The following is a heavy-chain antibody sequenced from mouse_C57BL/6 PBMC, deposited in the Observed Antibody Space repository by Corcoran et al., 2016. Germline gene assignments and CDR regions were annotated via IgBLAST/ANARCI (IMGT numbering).Heavy chain of an antibody. J-gene: IGHJ2*01. CDR1: GYSITSGYY. Sequence: DVQLQESGPGLVKPSQSLSLTCSVTGYSITSGYYWNWIRQFPGNKLEWMGYISYDGSNNYNPSLKNRISITRDTSKNQFFLKLNSVTTEDTATYYCASLIYDDYDEDYWGQGTTLTVSS. D-gene: IGHD2-4*01. CDR2: ISYDGSN. V-gene: IGHV3-6*01. CDR3: ASLIYDDYDEDY.